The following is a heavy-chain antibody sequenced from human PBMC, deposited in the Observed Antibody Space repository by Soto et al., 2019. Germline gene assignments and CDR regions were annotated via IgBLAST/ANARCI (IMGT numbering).Heavy chain of an antibody. D-gene: IGHD3-9*01. CDR3: ARSRPFLTGSHLSGLGPFDY. Sequence: SETLSLTCTVSGGSVSSGGLHWSRIRQPPGQGLEWIGYIYYSGSTNYNPSLKSRVTISVDTSKNQFSLKLSSVTAADTAVYYCARSRPFLTGSHLSGLGPFDYWGQGTLVTVSS. J-gene: IGHJ4*02. V-gene: IGHV4-61*08. CDR2: IYYSGST. CDR1: GGSVSSGGLH.